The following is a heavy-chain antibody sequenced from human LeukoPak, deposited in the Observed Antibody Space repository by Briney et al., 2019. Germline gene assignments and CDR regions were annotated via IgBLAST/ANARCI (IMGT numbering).Heavy chain of an antibody. CDR3: ARINYGDYVYYFDY. V-gene: IGHV3-23*01. Sequence: GGSLRLSCAASGFTFSSYAMSWVRQAPGKGLEWVSAISGSGGSTYYADSVKGRFTISRDNSKNTLYLQMNSLRAEDTAVYYCARINYGDYVYYFDYWGQGTLATVSS. CDR1: GFTFSSYA. J-gene: IGHJ4*02. D-gene: IGHD4-17*01. CDR2: ISGSGGST.